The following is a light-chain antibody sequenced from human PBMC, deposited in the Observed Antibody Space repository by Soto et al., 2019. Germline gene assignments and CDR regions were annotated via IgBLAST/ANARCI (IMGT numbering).Light chain of an antibody. CDR1: QSVSSY. Sequence: EIVLTQSPATLSLSPGERPTLSCRASQSVSSYLAWYQQKPGQAPRLLIYDASNRATGIPARFSGSGSGTDFTLTISSLEPEDFAVYYCQQRSNWGWTFGQGTKVEIK. CDR2: DAS. CDR3: QQRSNWGWT. V-gene: IGKV3-11*01. J-gene: IGKJ1*01.